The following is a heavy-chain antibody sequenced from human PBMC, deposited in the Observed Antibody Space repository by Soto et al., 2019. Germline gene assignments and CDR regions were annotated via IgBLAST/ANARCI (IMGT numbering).Heavy chain of an antibody. J-gene: IGHJ6*02. CDR3: ARGGNCIVSSCPLGSHYFIDV. D-gene: IGHD5-12*01. Sequence: QVQLQQWGAGLLKPSETLSLTCAVYGGSFSGYYWTWIRQPPGKGLEWVGEIGHSGSATYSPSLRRRVTISVATSNNQFSLRVSSVTAADTAVYYCARGGNCIVSSCPLGSHYFIDVWGPGTTGTVSS. CDR1: GGSFSGYY. CDR2: IGHSGSA. V-gene: IGHV4-34*01.